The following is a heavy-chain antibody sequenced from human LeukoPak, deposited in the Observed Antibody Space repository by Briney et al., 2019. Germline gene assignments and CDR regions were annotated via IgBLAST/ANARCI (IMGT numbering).Heavy chain of an antibody. V-gene: IGHV3-74*01. CDR2: IKSDGSST. CDR3: ARDRGYTQDY. CDR1: GFTFSTYR. J-gene: IGHJ4*02. Sequence: GGPLRLSCAASGFTFSTYRMHWVRQATGKGRVWVSHIKSDGSSTSYAGSVKGRFTISRDNAKETLYLQMNSLRAEDTAVYYCARDRGYTQDYWGQGTLVTVSS. D-gene: IGHD5-12*01.